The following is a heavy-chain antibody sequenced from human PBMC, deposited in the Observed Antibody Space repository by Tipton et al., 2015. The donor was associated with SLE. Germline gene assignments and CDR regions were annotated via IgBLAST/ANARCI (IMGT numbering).Heavy chain of an antibody. Sequence: LRLSCTVSGYSINNGFYWGWIRQPPGKGLEWIGIIYHSGTTYYNPSLKSLVTISVDTSKNQFSLRLSSVTAADTAMYYCARDLYDFWSGYPPSGAMDVWCKGTTVTVSS. J-gene: IGHJ6*03. CDR3: ARDLYDFWSGYPPSGAMDV. CDR1: GYSINNGFY. V-gene: IGHV4-38-2*02. D-gene: IGHD3-3*01. CDR2: IYHSGTT.